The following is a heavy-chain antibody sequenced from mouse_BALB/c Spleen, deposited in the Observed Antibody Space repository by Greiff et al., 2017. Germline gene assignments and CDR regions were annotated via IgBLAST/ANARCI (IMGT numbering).Heavy chain of an antibody. CDR2: IRLKSNNYAT. CDR1: GFTFSNYW. CDR3: LRLRRAMDY. J-gene: IGHJ4*01. D-gene: IGHD2-4*01. Sequence: EVMLVESGGGLVQPGGSMKLSCVASGFTFSNYWMNWVRQSPEKGLEWVAEIRLKSNNYATHYAESVKGRFTISRDDSKSSVYLQMNNLRAEDTGIYYCLRLRRAMDYWGQGTSVTVSS. V-gene: IGHV6-6*02.